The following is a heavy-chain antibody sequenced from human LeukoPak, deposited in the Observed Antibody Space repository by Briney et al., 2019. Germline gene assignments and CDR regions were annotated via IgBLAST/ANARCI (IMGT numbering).Heavy chain of an antibody. CDR3: ARPQPDYGDYPPFLYMDV. D-gene: IGHD4-17*01. CDR2: ISAYNGNT. CDR1: GYTFTSYG. V-gene: IGHV1-18*01. J-gene: IGHJ6*03. Sequence: ASVKVSCKASGYTFTSYGISWVRQAPGQGLEWMGWISAYNGNTNYAQKLQGRVTMTTDTSTSTAYMELRSLRSDDTAVYYCARPQPDYGDYPPFLYMDVWGKGTMVTVSS.